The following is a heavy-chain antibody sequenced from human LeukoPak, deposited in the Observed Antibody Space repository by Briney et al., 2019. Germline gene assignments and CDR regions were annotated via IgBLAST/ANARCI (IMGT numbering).Heavy chain of an antibody. CDR1: GYTFPSYG. V-gene: IGHV1-18*01. CDR3: ASPTYYYDSSGTTRVGAFDI. J-gene: IGHJ3*02. CDR2: ISAYNGNT. D-gene: IGHD3-22*01. Sequence: ASVKVSCKASGYTFPSYGISWVRQAPGQGLEWMGWISAYNGNTDYAQKLQGRVTITADKSTSTAYMELSSLRSEDTAVYYCASPTYYYDSSGTTRVGAFDIWGQGTMVTVSS.